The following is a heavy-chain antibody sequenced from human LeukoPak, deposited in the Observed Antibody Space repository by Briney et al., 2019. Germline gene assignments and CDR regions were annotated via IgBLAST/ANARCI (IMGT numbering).Heavy chain of an antibody. J-gene: IGHJ4*02. CDR2: ISSTVINT. Sequence: PGGSLRLSCAASGCTFSNYAMTWVRQAPGKGLEWVSSISSTVINTYNADSVKGRFTISRDNSKNTLYLQMNSLRADDTAIYYCAKGTVRFLEWSQRGYFDYWGQGILVTVSS. CDR3: AKGTVRFLEWSQRGYFDY. V-gene: IGHV3-23*01. CDR1: GCTFSNYA. D-gene: IGHD3-3*01.